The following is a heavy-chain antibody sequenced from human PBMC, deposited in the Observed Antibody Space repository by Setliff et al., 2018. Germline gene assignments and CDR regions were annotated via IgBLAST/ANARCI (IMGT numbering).Heavy chain of an antibody. CDR1: GFTFSSYS. CDR2: ISSSSSTI. Sequence: GESLTISCAASGFTFSSYSINWVRQAPGKGLEWVSYISSSSSTIYYADSVKGRFTISRDNAKNSLYLRMNSLRAEDTAVYYCARVAGRGRYWYFDLWGRGTLVTVSS. J-gene: IGHJ2*01. CDR3: ARVAGRGRYWYFDL. V-gene: IGHV3-48*04.